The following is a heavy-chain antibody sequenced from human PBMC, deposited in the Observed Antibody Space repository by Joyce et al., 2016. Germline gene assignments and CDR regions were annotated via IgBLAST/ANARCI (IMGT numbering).Heavy chain of an antibody. D-gene: IGHD5-12*01. CDR2: IVSSGIRGNI. CDR3: VRRPIGSIDY. CDR1: GVTFRNYD. Sequence: EVQLLESGGGLVQPGGSLRLSCAISGVTFRNYDMSWVRQAPGKGLEWVSHIVSSGIRGNIRYKDSVEGRFTLSMYNSKNTLYLQMNSLRVEDTAVYYCVRRPIGSIDYWGQGTLVTVSS. J-gene: IGHJ4*02. V-gene: IGHV3-23*01.